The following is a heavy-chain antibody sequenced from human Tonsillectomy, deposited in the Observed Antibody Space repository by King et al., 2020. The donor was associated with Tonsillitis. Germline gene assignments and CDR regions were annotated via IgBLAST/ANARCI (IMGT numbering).Heavy chain of an antibody. Sequence: VQLQESGPGLVKPSETLSLTCTVSGGSISSYYWSWIRQPPGKGLEWIGYIYYSGSTNYNPSLKSRVTISVDTSKNQFSLKLSSVTAADRAVYYCARDKADPYYFDYWGQGTRVTLSS. CDR1: GGSISSYY. V-gene: IGHV4-59*01. J-gene: IGHJ4*02. CDR3: ARDKADPYYFDY. CDR2: IYYSGST.